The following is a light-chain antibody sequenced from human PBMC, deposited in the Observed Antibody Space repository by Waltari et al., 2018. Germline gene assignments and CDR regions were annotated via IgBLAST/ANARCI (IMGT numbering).Light chain of an antibody. CDR2: GAT. V-gene: IGKV3-15*01. J-gene: IGKJ1*01. CDR3: QQYDNWPPWT. CDR1: HSISSN. Sequence: EIVMTQSPGTLSASPGERATLSCRASHSISSNLAWYQHKPGQYPRLLIYGATTRATGIPARFSGSGSETEFTLTISGLQSEDFAVYYCQQYDNWPPWTFGQGSRVEIK.